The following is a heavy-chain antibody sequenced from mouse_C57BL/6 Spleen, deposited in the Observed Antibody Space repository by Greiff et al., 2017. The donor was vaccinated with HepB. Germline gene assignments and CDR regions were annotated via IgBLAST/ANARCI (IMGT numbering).Heavy chain of an antibody. V-gene: IGHV2-5*01. D-gene: IGHD2-3*01. CDR1: GFSLTSYG. CDR2: IWRGGST. CDR3: AKEDDGYLWYFDV. Sequence: VQLVESGPGLVQPSQSLSITCTVSGFSLTSYGVHWVRQSPGKGLEWLGVIWRGGSTDYNAAFMSRLSITKDNSKSQVFFKMNSLQADDTAIYYCAKEDDGYLWYFDVWGTGTTVTVSS. J-gene: IGHJ1*03.